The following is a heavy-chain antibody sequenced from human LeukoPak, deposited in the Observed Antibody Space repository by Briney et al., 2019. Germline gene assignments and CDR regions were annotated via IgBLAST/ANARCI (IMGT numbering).Heavy chain of an antibody. CDR2: IIPIFGTA. J-gene: IGHJ6*02. Sequence: SVKVSFKASGGTFSIYAISWVRQAPGQGLEWMGGIIPIFGTANYAQKFQGRVTITADESTSTAYMELSSLRSEDTAVYYCARDGGRMVRGVIKGYYYGMDVWGQGTTVTVSS. D-gene: IGHD3-10*01. V-gene: IGHV1-69*01. CDR1: GGTFSIYA. CDR3: ARDGGRMVRGVIKGYYYGMDV.